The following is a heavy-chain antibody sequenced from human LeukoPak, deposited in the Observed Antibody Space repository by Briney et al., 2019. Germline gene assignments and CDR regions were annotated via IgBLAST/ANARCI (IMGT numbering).Heavy chain of an antibody. D-gene: IGHD2-2*01. J-gene: IGHJ4*02. V-gene: IGHV1-2*02. CDR2: INPNSGGT. Sequence: ASVKVSCKASGYTFTGYCMHWVRQAPGQGLEWMGWINPNSGGTNYAQKFQGRVTMTRDTSISTAFMELSRLRSDDTAVYYCARDLRVPAAIDYWGQGTLVTVSS. CDR1: GYTFTGYC. CDR3: ARDLRVPAAIDY.